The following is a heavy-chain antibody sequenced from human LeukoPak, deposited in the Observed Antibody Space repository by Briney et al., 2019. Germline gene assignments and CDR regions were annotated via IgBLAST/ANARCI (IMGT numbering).Heavy chain of an antibody. V-gene: IGHV4-30-4*01. Sequence: SETLSLTCSVSGGSISSGDHYWTWIRQPPGGGLEWMGFITLYSDTTSYNPSLKSRLMISIDTSKNQFSLTLTSVTAADTAVYFCARGFGYDFANYWGQGILVTVSS. CDR1: GGSISSGDHY. CDR2: ITLYSDTT. D-gene: IGHD2-2*01. J-gene: IGHJ4*02. CDR3: ARGFGYDFANY.